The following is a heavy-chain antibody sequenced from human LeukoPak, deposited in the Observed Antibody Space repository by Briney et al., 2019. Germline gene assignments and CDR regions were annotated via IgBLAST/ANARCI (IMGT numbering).Heavy chain of an antibody. CDR2: ISAYNGNT. CDR3: ARGRTYYYDSSGPYYFDY. CDR1: GYTFTSYG. Sequence: ASVKVSCKASGYTFTSYGISWVRRAPGQGLEWMGWISAYNGNTNYAQKLQGRVTMTTDTSTSTAYMELRSLRSDDTAVYYCARGRTYYYDSSGPYYFDYWGQGTLVTVSS. J-gene: IGHJ4*02. D-gene: IGHD3-22*01. V-gene: IGHV1-18*01.